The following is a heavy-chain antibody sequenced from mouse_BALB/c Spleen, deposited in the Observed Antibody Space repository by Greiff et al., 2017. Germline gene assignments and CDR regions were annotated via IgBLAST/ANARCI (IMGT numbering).Heavy chain of an antibody. D-gene: IGHD2-1*01. Sequence: DVKLVESGGGLVQPGGSLRLSCATSGFTFTDYYMSWVRQPPGKALEWLGFIRNKANGYTTEYSASVKGRFTISRDNSQSILYLQMNTLRAEDSATYYCARDYGNYAAWFAYWGQGTLVTVSA. J-gene: IGHJ3*01. CDR3: ARDYGNYAAWFAY. V-gene: IGHV7-3*02. CDR1: GFTFTDYY. CDR2: IRNKANGYTT.